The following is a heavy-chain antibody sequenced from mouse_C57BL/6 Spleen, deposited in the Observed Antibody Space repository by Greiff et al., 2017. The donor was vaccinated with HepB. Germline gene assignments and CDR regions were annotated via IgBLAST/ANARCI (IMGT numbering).Heavy chain of an antibody. D-gene: IGHD1-1*01. V-gene: IGHV6-3*01. CDR1: GFTFSNYW. J-gene: IGHJ1*03. CDR3: TYYDGGFDV. CDR2: IRLKSDNYAT. Sequence: EVQRVESGGGLVQPGGSMKLSCVASGFTFSNYWMNWVRQSPEKGLEWVAQIRLKSDNYATHYAESVKGRFTISRDDSKSSVYLQMNNLRAEDTGSYYCTYYDGGFDVWGTGTTVTVSS.